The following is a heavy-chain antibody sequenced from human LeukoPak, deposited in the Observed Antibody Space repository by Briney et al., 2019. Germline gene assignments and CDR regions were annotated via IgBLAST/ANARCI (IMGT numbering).Heavy chain of an antibody. CDR3: ARESLALVAFDI. Sequence: PGGSLRLSCAASGFTFSSYAMSWVRQAPGKGLEWVSAISGSGGSTYYADSVKGRFTISRDNSKNTLYLQMNSLKTEDTAVYYCARESLALVAFDIWGQGTMVIVSS. J-gene: IGHJ3*02. CDR2: ISGSGGST. V-gene: IGHV3-23*01. CDR1: GFTFSSYA.